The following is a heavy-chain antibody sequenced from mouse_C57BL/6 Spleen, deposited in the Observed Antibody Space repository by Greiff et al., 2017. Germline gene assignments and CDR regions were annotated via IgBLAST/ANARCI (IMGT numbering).Heavy chain of an antibody. D-gene: IGHD4-1*02. CDR1: GFNIKDYY. J-gene: IGHJ4*01. Sequence: VHVKQSGAELVKPGASVKLSCTASGFNIKDYYMHWVKQRTEQGLEWIGRIDPEDGETKYAPKFQGKATITADTSSNTAYLQLSSLTSEDTAVYYCARFPNWEDYAMDYWGQGTSVTVSS. CDR3: ARFPNWEDYAMDY. CDR2: IDPEDGET. V-gene: IGHV14-2*01.